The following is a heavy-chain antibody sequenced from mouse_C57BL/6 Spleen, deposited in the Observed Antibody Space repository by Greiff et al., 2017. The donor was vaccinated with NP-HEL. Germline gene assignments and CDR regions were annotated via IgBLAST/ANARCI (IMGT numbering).Heavy chain of an antibody. CDR2: IYPGDGDT. CDR3: ARYRDYYDY. J-gene: IGHJ2*01. CDR1: GYAFSSSW. D-gene: IGHD2-12*01. Sequence: VQLVESGPELVKPGASVKISCKASGYAFSSSWMNWVKQRPGKGLEWIGRIYPGDGDTNYNGKFKGKATLTADKSSSTAYMQLSSLTSEDSAVYFCARYRDYYDYWGQGTTLTVSS. V-gene: IGHV1-82*01.